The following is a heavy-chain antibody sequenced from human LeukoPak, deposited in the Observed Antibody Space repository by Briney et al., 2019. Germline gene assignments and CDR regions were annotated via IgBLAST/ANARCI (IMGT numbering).Heavy chain of an antibody. CDR2: VYYSGVT. CDR1: GGSISSSIHY. Sequence: PSETLPLTCTVSGGSISSSIHYWGWIRQPPGKGLEWIGTVYYSGVTYYNPSLQSRANISIDMSKNEFSLRLSSVTAADTGVYYCARHWARDIFDFWGQGTLVTVSS. CDR3: ARHWARDIFDF. D-gene: IGHD3-9*01. J-gene: IGHJ4*02. V-gene: IGHV4-39*01.